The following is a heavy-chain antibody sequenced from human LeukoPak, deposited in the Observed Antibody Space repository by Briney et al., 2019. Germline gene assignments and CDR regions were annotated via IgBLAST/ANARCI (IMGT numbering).Heavy chain of an antibody. CDR1: GFTFSSYA. CDR2: ISGSGGST. D-gene: IGHD4-17*01. J-gene: IGHJ6*03. Sequence: GGSLRLSCAASGFTFSSYAMSWVRQAPGKGLEWVSAISGSGGSTYYADSVKGRFTISRDTFKNTLYLQMNSLRAEDTAVYYCAKWDGDLYYYYYMDVWGKGTTVTVSS. CDR3: AKWDGDLYYYYYMDV. V-gene: IGHV3-23*01.